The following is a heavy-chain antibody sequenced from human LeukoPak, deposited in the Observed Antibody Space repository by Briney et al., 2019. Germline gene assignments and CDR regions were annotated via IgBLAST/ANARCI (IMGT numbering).Heavy chain of an antibody. CDR3: AKDPCGGNCYGGYFDY. V-gene: IGHV3-30*02. J-gene: IGHJ4*02. Sequence: GGSLRLSCAASGFTFSSYGMHWVRQAPGKGLEWVAFIRYDGSNKYYADSVKGRFTISRDNSKNTLYLQMNSLRAEDTAVYYCAKDPCGGNCYGGYFDYWGQGTLVTVSS. CDR2: IRYDGSNK. CDR1: GFTFSSYG. D-gene: IGHD2-21*02.